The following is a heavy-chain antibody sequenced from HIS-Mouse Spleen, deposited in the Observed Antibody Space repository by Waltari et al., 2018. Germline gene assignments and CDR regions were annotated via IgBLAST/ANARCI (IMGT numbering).Heavy chain of an antibody. V-gene: IGHV4-39*07. CDR2: IYYSGST. J-gene: IGHJ2*01. CDR1: GGSVSSSSYY. D-gene: IGHD6-13*01. CDR3: AREIPYSSSWYDWYFDL. Sequence: QLQLQESGPGLVKPSETLSLTRTVSGGSVSSSSYYWGGIRQPPGKGLEWIGSIYYSGSTYYNPSLKSRVTISVDTSKNQFSLKLSSVTAADTAVYYCAREIPYSSSWYDWYFDLWGRGTLVTVSS.